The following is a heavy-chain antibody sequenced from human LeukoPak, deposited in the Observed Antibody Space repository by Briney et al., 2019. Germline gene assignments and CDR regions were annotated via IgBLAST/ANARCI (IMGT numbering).Heavy chain of an antibody. D-gene: IGHD4-17*01. V-gene: IGHV3-7*01. CDR2: IKQDGSEK. J-gene: IGHJ4*02. CDR1: GFTFSSYW. Sequence: GGSLRLSCAASGFTFSSYWMSWVRQAPGKGLEWVANIKQDGSEKYYVDSVKGRFTISRDNAKNSLYLQMNSLRSEDTAVYYCARDSDYGDYFFDYWGQGTLVTVSS. CDR3: ARDSDYGDYFFDY.